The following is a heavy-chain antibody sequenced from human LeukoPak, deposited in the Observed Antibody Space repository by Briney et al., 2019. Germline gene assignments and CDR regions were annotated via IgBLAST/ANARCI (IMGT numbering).Heavy chain of an antibody. J-gene: IGHJ4*02. Sequence: SETLSLTCAVYGGSFSGYYWSWIRQPPGKGLEWIGEINHSGSTNYNPSLKSRVTISVDTSRNQFSLKLSSVTAADTAVYYCARGFWGYYYGSGSRRHFDYWGQGTLVTVSS. CDR3: ARGFWGYYYGSGSRRHFDY. D-gene: IGHD3-10*01. CDR1: GGSFSGYY. V-gene: IGHV4-34*01. CDR2: INHSGST.